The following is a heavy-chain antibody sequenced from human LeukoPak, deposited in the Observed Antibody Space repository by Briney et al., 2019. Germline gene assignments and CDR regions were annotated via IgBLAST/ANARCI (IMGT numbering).Heavy chain of an antibody. CDR3: ATTPYYDPDLEAFDI. Sequence: GASVKVSCKVSGYTLTELSMHWVRQAPGKGLEWMGGFDPEDGETIYAQKFQGRVTMTDDTSTDTAYMELSSLRSEDTAVYYCATTPYYDPDLEAFDIWGQGTMVTVSS. CDR1: GYTLTELS. D-gene: IGHD3-22*01. V-gene: IGHV1-24*01. J-gene: IGHJ3*02. CDR2: FDPEDGET.